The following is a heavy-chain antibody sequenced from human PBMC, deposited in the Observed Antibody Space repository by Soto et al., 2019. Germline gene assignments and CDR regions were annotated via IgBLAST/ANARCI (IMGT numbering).Heavy chain of an antibody. D-gene: IGHD6-19*01. CDR2: IDHSGGST. CDR1: GFTFSNYA. Sequence: EVQLLESGGGLVQPGGYLRLSCAASGFTFSNYAMSWVRQAPGKGLEWVSGIDHSGGSTYYADSVKGRFTISRDNSKNTLYMQMNSLRAEDTDVYYCAKLYSSGGKEWFAPWGQGTLVTVSS. J-gene: IGHJ5*02. V-gene: IGHV3-23*01. CDR3: AKLYSSGGKEWFAP.